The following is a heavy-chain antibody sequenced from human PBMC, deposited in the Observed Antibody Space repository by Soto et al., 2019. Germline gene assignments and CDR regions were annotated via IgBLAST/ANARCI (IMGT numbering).Heavy chain of an antibody. CDR1: GYTFTSYG. V-gene: IGHV1-18*01. CDR3: ARDLQTMDV. Sequence: QVQLVQSGAEVKKPGASVKVSCKASGYTFTSYGISWVRQAPGQGLEWMGWIRAYNCNTNYAQKLQGRVTMTTDTSPSTAYMELRRLSSDDTAVYYCARDLQTMDVWGQGTTVTVSS. J-gene: IGHJ6*02. CDR2: IRAYNCNT.